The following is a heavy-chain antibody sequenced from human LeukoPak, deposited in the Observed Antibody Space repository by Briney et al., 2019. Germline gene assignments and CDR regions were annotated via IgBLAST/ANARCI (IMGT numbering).Heavy chain of an antibody. J-gene: IGHJ4*02. CDR3: SKTPGDLWSWYDY. D-gene: IGHD3-10*01. Sequence: GRSLRLSCAASGFTFSSYGMHWVRQAPGKGLEWVAVIWYGGSNKYYADSVQGRFTISRDNSKNTLYLQMNSLRAEDTAIYYCSKTPGDLWSWYDYWGQGTLVTVSS. V-gene: IGHV3-33*06. CDR2: IWYGGSNK. CDR1: GFTFSSYG.